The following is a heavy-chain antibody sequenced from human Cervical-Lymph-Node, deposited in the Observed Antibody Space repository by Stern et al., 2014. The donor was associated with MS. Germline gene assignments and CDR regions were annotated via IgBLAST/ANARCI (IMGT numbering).Heavy chain of an antibody. D-gene: IGHD6-6*01. V-gene: IGHV7-4-1*02. Sequence: VQLVESGSELKKPGASVKVSCKASGYNLTTFAINWVRQATGQGLEWMGWINTKTGNPTFAQGFTGRFVFSLDASINTAYLQIISLKAEDSAVYYCATWGAGSSPPLFYWGQGTLVTVSS. J-gene: IGHJ4*02. CDR3: ATWGAGSSPPLFY. CDR1: GYNLTTFA. CDR2: INTKTGNP.